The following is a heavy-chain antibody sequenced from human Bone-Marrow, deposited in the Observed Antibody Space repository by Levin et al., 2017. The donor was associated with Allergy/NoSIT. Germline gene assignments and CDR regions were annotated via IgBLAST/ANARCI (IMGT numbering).Heavy chain of an antibody. J-gene: IGHJ4*02. D-gene: IGHD6-25*01. V-gene: IGHV1-24*01. CDR1: GHTLTELS. CDR3: ASEGGGQRIPQRYCDH. Sequence: GESLKISCKVSGHTLTELSIHWVRQAPGKGPEWVGGFDPEEGQTIYARKFQGRVILTEDTSTDTAFMEMSSLRSDDTAVYYCASEGGGQRIPQRYCDHWGQGTRVTV. CDR2: FDPEEGQT.